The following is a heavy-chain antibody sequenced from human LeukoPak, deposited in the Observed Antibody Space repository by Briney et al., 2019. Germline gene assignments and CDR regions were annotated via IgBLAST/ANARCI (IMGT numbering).Heavy chain of an antibody. CDR1: SGSINGYY. D-gene: IGHD3-22*01. V-gene: IGHV4-4*07. CDR2: IYSSGST. CDR3: ARDFTADSNGYYDF. Sequence: PSETLSLTCTVSSGSINGYYWNWFRQPAGKGLEWIGRIYSSGSTNYNPSLKSRVVMSIDTSKSHFSLKLSSVTAADTAMYYCARDFTADSNGYYDFWGQGTLVTVSS. J-gene: IGHJ4*02.